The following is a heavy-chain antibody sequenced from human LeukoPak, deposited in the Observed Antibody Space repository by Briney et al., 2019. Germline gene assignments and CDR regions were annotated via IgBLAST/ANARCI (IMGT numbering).Heavy chain of an antibody. CDR3: ARDQGNGYYINWFDP. CDR1: GYTFTGYY. Sequence: ASVKVSCKASGYTFTGYYMHWVRQAPGQGLEWMGWINPNSGGTNYAQKFQGRVTMTRDTSISTAYMELSRLRSDDTAVYYCARDQGNGYYINWFDPWGQGTLVTVSP. D-gene: IGHD3-22*01. J-gene: IGHJ5*02. V-gene: IGHV1-2*02. CDR2: INPNSGGT.